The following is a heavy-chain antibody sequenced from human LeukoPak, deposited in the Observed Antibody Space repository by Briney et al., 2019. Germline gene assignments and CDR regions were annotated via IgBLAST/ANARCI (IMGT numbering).Heavy chain of an antibody. CDR2: ISGSGGST. V-gene: IGHV3-23*01. Sequence: XXLXXGSAISGSGGSTYYADSVKGRFTISRDNSKNTLYLQMNSLRAEDTAVYYCAKDEYYDFWSGYDDWGQGTLVTVSS. J-gene: IGHJ4*02. CDR3: AKDEYYDFWSGYDD. D-gene: IGHD3-3*01.